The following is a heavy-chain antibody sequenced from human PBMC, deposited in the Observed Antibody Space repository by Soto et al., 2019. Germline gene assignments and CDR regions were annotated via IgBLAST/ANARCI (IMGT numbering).Heavy chain of an antibody. J-gene: IGHJ4*02. D-gene: IGHD3-10*01. CDR2: ISGSGGST. CDR1: GFTFSSYA. CDR3: AKDTYYGSGSYYHY. V-gene: IGHV3-23*01. Sequence: GGSLRLSXAASGFTFSSYAMSWVRQAPGKGLEWVSAISGSGGSTYYADSVKGRFTISRDNSKNTLYLQMNSLRAEDTAVYYCAKDTYYGSGSYYHYWGQGTLVTVSS.